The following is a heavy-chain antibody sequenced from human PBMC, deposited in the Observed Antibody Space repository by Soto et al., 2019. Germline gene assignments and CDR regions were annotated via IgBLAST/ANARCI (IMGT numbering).Heavy chain of an antibody. J-gene: IGHJ6*02. CDR2: MWHDGTRE. CDR3: AKDQRGVSAAARMDV. Sequence: QVQLVESGGGVVQPGTSLRLSCAASGFTVSTHGMHWVRQAPGKGLEWVALMWHDGTRENYVDSVKGRFTISRDNSKNTLYLQMNSLRAEDTAVYYCAKDQRGVSAAARMDVWGQGTTVTVSS. CDR1: GFTVSTHG. D-gene: IGHD6-13*01. V-gene: IGHV3-33*06.